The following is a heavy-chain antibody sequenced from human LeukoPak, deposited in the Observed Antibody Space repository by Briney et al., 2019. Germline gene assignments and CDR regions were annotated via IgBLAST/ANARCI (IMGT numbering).Heavy chain of an antibody. Sequence: SGPTLVKPTQTLTLTCTFSGFSLSTSGMCVSWIRQPPGKALEWLAHIDWDEDKYYSTSLKTRLTISKDTSKNQVVLTMTNMDPVDTATYYCARTRGEGRDGYNYDGWFDPWGQGTLVTVSS. V-gene: IGHV2-70*01. CDR3: ARTRGEGRDGYNYDGWFDP. CDR1: GFSLSTSGMC. J-gene: IGHJ5*02. CDR2: IDWDEDK. D-gene: IGHD5-24*01.